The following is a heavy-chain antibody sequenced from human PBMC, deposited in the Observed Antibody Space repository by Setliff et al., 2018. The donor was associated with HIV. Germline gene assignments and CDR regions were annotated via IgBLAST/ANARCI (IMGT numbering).Heavy chain of an antibody. Sequence: SETLSLTCTVSGGSISSGSYYWSWIRQTAGKGLEWIGHIHTSGSTKYNPSLKSRVTISADTSKNQFSLNLSSVTAAETAVYYCARVGYHGSGRYSFDYWGQGTLVTVSS. J-gene: IGHJ4*02. CDR2: IHTSGST. CDR3: ARVGYHGSGRYSFDY. V-gene: IGHV4-61*09. D-gene: IGHD3-10*01. CDR1: GGSISSGSYY.